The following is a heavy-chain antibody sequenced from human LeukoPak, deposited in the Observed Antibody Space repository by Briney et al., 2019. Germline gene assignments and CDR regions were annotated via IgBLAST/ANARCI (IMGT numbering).Heavy chain of an antibody. CDR2: ISSSSSYI. J-gene: IGHJ4*02. Sequence: GGTLRLSCAASGFTFSSYSMNWVRQAPGKGLEWVSSISSSSSYIYYADSGKGRFTISRDNAKNSLYLQMNSLRAEDTAVYYCAMIVVVTPTDDYWGQGTLVTVSS. CDR1: GFTFSSYS. V-gene: IGHV3-21*01. CDR3: AMIVVVTPTDDY. D-gene: IGHD3-22*01.